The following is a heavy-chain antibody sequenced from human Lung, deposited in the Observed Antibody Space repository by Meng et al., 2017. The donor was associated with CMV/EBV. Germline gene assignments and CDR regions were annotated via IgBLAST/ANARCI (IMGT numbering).Heavy chain of an antibody. J-gene: IGHJ5*02. CDR1: GGSISSSNW. Sequence: SETLSLTCAVSGGSISSSNWWSWVRQPPGTGLEWIGEIYHSGNTNYNPSLKSRVTIAVDKSKNQFSMKLSSVTAADTAVYYCARRLSSIAAHNGFDPWGQGTXVTVYS. CDR2: IYHSGNT. CDR3: ARRLSSIAAHNGFDP. D-gene: IGHD6-6*01. V-gene: IGHV4-4*02.